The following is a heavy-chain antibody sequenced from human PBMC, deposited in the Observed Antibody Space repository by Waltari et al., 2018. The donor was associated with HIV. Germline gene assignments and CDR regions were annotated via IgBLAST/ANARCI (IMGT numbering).Heavy chain of an antibody. V-gene: IGHV3-48*03. CDR1: GLPFSSYE. CDR3: ARDKYYYDSSGGHPLDS. CDR2: ISRTETTK. J-gene: IGHJ4*02. Sequence: EVQLVELGGGLVQPGGSLRLVCSASGLPFSSYEVNWVRRAPGKGLEWISYISRTETTKLYGDSVRGRFTISRDNAKNSLFLQMNSLRAEDTAIYYCARDKYYYDSSGGHPLDSWGQGTLVTVSS. D-gene: IGHD3-22*01.